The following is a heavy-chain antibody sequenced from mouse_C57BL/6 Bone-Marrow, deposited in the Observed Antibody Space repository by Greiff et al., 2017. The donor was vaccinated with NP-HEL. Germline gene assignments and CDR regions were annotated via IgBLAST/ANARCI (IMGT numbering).Heavy chain of an antibody. CDR2: IDPNSGGT. D-gene: IGHD1-1*01. V-gene: IGHV1-72*01. J-gene: IGHJ2*01. CDR3: ASYYYGSSSCDY. CDR1: GYTFTSYL. Sequence: QVQLQQSGAELVKPGASVKLSCKASGYTFTSYLMHWVKTRPGRGLEWIGRIDPNSGGTKYNEKFKSKATLTVDKPSSTAYMQLNSLTSEDSAVYYCASYYYGSSSCDYWGQGTTLTVSS.